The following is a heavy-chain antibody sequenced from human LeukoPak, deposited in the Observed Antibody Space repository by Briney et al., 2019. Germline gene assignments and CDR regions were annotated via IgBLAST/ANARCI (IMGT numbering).Heavy chain of an antibody. Sequence: ASVKVSCKASGYTFTGYYLHWVRQAPGQGLEWMGWINANSGGTGYAQKFQGRVTMTEDTSTDTAYMELSSLRSEDTAVYYCATDTSPMRFLEWLFPRMDVWGQGTTVTVSS. CDR1: GYTFTGYY. J-gene: IGHJ6*02. V-gene: IGHV1-2*02. D-gene: IGHD3-3*01. CDR2: INANSGGT. CDR3: ATDTSPMRFLEWLFPRMDV.